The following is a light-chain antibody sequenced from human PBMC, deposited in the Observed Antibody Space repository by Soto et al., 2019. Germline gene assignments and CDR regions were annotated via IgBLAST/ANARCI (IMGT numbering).Light chain of an antibody. CDR1: SSDVGSYNL. CDR2: EGS. J-gene: IGLJ3*02. Sequence: QSALTQPASVSGSPGQSITISCTGTSSDVGSYNLVSWYQQHPAKAPKLMIYEGSKRPSGVSNLFSGSKSGNTASLTISGLQAEDEADYYCCSYAGSRVFGGGTKLTVL. CDR3: CSYAGSRV. V-gene: IGLV2-23*01.